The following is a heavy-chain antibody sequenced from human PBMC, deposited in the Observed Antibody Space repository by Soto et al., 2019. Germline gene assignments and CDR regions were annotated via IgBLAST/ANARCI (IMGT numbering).Heavy chain of an antibody. J-gene: IGHJ4*02. D-gene: IGHD6-6*01. CDR2: ISIRGGDE. Sequence: ESGGGVVQPGKSLRLSCAASGFTFSRYAMHWARQAPGTGLEWVTVISIRGGDEYYAESVRGRFTISRDDSKNTLYLQMDSLRVEDTAVYYCARGTIVARQHLDYWGQGTLVTVSS. CDR3: ARGTIVARQHLDY. V-gene: IGHV3-30*03. CDR1: GFTFSRYA.